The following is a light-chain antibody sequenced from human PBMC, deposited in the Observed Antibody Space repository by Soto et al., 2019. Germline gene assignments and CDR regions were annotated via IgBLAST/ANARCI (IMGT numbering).Light chain of an antibody. J-gene: IGKJ4*01. CDR1: QSIITY. CDR2: GAS. Sequence: DIQMTQSPSSLSASVGDRVTITCRASQSIITYLNWYQQKPGKAPKFLIHGASSLQSGVPSRFSGSGYGTDFSLTINSLQPEDFASYYCQQTHSTPQSFGGGTKVEIK. V-gene: IGKV1-39*01. CDR3: QQTHSTPQS.